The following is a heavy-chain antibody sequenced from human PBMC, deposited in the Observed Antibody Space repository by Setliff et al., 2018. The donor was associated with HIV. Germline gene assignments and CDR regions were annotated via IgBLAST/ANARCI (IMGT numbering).Heavy chain of an antibody. Sequence: GESLKISCAASGFTFSSYGMHWVRQAPGKGLEWVAFIRYDGSNKYYADPVKGRFTISRDNAKNSVYLQMHSLRVEDTAVYYCAAVPWGHSSLIIDHWGQGTPVTVSS. CDR2: IRYDGSNK. CDR3: AAVPWGHSSLIIDH. D-gene: IGHD3-16*01. V-gene: IGHV3-30*02. J-gene: IGHJ4*02. CDR1: GFTFSSYG.